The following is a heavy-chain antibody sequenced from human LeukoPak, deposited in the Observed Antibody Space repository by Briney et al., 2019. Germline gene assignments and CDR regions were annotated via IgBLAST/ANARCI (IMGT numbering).Heavy chain of an antibody. J-gene: IGHJ6*02. D-gene: IGHD1-26*01. CDR2: INPSGGST. Sequence: ASVKVSCTASGYTFTSYYMHWVRQAPGQGLEWMGIINPSGGSTSYAQKFQGRVTMTRDTSTSTVYMELSSLRSEDTAVYYCARGGGGGSYPYYYGMDVWGQGTTVTVSS. CDR1: GYTFTSYY. V-gene: IGHV1-46*01. CDR3: ARGGGGGSYPYYYGMDV.